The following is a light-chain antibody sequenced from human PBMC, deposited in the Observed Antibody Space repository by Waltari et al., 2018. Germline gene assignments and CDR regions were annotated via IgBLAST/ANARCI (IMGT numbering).Light chain of an antibody. CDR2: GVS. CDR1: QSVTNKY. V-gene: IGKV3-20*01. CDR3: QLYDTSPRFT. J-gene: IGKJ3*01. Sequence: IVLAQSPGTLSLSPGETATLSCRATQSVTNKYLAWYQQKPGQPPRLLGYGVSNRATGNPYRFSGSGSGTDFTLTISRLEPEDLSVYYCQLYDTSPRFTVGPGTKVDIK.